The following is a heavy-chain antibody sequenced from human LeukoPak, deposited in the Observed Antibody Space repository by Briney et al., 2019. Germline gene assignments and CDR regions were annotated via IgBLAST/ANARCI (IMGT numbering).Heavy chain of an antibody. J-gene: IGHJ4*02. CDR1: GFTFSSYG. D-gene: IGHD2-2*02. CDR3: AKGLFGGCSSTSCYTFDY. Sequence: PGGSLRLSCAASGFTFSSYGMHWVRQAPGKGLEWVAVIWYDGSNKYYADSVKGRFTISRDNSKNTLCLQMNSLRAEDTAVYYCAKGLFGGCSSTSCYTFDYWGQGTLVTVSS. CDR2: IWYDGSNK. V-gene: IGHV3-33*06.